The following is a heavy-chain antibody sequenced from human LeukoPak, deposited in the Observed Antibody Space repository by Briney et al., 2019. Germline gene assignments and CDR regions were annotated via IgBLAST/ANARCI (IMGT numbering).Heavy chain of an antibody. CDR2: IRHDGSVK. D-gene: IGHD3-22*01. Sequence: GGSLRLSCAVSRFTFSSYGMHWVRQAPGKGLEWVAFIRHDGSVKYYIDSVKGRFTISRDNSKNTLYLQMNSLRAEDTAVYYCAKLTVVAGDLDYWGQGTQVTVSS. CDR1: RFTFSSYG. CDR3: AKLTVVAGDLDY. J-gene: IGHJ4*02. V-gene: IGHV3-30*02.